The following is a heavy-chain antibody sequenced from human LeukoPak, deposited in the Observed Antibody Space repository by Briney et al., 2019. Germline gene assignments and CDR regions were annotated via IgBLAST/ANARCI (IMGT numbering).Heavy chain of an antibody. V-gene: IGHV3-30*18. D-gene: IGHD3-10*01. CDR3: AKGSGGSGSFYNHFDC. Sequence: GGTLRLSCAASGLSFNSCGMHWVRQAPGKGLEWVAVISSDGSNKYYADSVKGRFTISRDNSKNTLSLQMNSLRTEDTAVFYCAKGSGGSGSFYNHFDCWGQGTLVTVSS. CDR1: GLSFNSCG. CDR2: ISSDGSNK. J-gene: IGHJ4*02.